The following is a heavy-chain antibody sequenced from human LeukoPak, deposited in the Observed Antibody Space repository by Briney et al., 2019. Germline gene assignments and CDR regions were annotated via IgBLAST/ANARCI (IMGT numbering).Heavy chain of an antibody. CDR3: AKDAGYNSGRHFDF. J-gene: IGHJ4*02. CDR1: GFAFNTFA. V-gene: IGHV3-23*01. Sequence: GGSLRLSCAASGFAFNTFAMTWIRQAPGKGLEWVSTVNDAGGNTYYADSVEGRFTISRDNPKNTLYLHMTSLRADDTAVYYCAKDAGYNSGRHFDFWGQGTLVTVSS. CDR2: VNDAGGNT. D-gene: IGHD6-19*01.